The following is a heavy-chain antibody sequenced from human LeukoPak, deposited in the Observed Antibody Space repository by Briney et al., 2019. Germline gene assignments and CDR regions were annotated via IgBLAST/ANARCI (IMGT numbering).Heavy chain of an antibody. V-gene: IGHV3-74*01. CDR2: LDSAGGGT. D-gene: IGHD2-21*02. Sequence: GGSLRLSCSASGFTFNRYPMHWVRQAPAQGLERVSRLDSAGGGTNYADSVRGRFTIFRDNVKSTLYLQMNSLRVEDTALDYGARDGFVGLVTAYLDFWGQGTLVSVSS. CDR3: ARDGFVGLVTAYLDF. J-gene: IGHJ4*01. CDR1: GFTFNRYP.